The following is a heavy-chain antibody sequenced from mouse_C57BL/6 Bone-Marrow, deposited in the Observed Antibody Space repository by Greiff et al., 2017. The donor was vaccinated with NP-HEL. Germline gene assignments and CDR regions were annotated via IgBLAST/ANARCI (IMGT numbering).Heavy chain of an antibody. D-gene: IGHD1-2*01. J-gene: IGHJ3*01. Sequence: VQLQQPGAELVRPGSSVKLSCKASGYTFTCYWLDWVKQRPGHGLEWIGNIYPSDSEPHYHQQFKDKATLTVDKSSSTAYMQLSSLTSGDSAVYYWSSHWAYWGQGTLVTVSA. CDR1: GYTFTCYW. CDR3: SSHWAY. V-gene: IGHV1-61*01. CDR2: IYPSDSEP.